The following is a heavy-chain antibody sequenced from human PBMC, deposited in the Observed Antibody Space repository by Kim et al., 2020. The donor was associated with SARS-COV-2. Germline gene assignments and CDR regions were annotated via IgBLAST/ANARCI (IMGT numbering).Heavy chain of an antibody. V-gene: IGHV3-49*04. CDR3: TRGGGIAAAESYYYYGMDV. Sequence: GGSLRLSCTASGFTFGDYAMSWVRQAPGKGLEWVGFIRSKAYGGTTEYAASVKGRFTISRDDSKSIAYLQMNSLKTEDTAVYYCTRGGGIAAAESYYYYGMDVWGQGTTVTVSS. D-gene: IGHD6-13*01. CDR2: IRSKAYGGTT. CDR1: GFTFGDYA. J-gene: IGHJ6*02.